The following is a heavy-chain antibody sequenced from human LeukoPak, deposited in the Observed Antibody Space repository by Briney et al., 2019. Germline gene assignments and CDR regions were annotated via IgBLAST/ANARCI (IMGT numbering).Heavy chain of an antibody. CDR1: GYTFTGYY. Sequence: ASVKVSCKASGYTFTGYYMHWVRQAPGQGLEWMGWINPNSGGTNYAQKFQGRVTMTRDTSISTAYMELSRLRSDDTAVYYCARVGVDILTGYCTIGGYWGQGTLVTVSS. CDR2: INPNSGGT. D-gene: IGHD3-9*01. J-gene: IGHJ4*02. V-gene: IGHV1-2*02. CDR3: ARVGVDILTGYCTIGGY.